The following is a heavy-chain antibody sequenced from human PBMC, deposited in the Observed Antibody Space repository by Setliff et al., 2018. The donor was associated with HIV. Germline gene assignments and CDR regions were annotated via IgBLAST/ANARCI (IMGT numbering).Heavy chain of an antibody. CDR1: NGSISSHY. Sequence: LSLTCTVSNGSISSHYWSWIRQPPGKGLEWIGNMYYSGSTNYNPSLKSRVTISVDTSKNQFSLKLNSVTAADTAVYYCAINIEWEPYAFDIWGQGTMVTVSS. J-gene: IGHJ3*02. CDR2: MYYSGST. V-gene: IGHV4-59*11. D-gene: IGHD1-26*01. CDR3: AINIEWEPYAFDI.